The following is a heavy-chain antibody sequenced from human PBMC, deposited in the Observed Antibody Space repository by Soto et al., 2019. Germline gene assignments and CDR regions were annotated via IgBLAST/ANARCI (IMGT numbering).Heavy chain of an antibody. CDR2: IYYSGNT. CDR1: GGSITSSAYY. Sequence: SETLSLTCTVYGGSITSSAYYWGWIRQPPGKGLEWIGSIYYSGNTYYNPSLKSRVAISVDTSKNQFSLKLSSVTAADTAVYYCARHENYYDTSGYYLDYWGQGTLVTVSS. V-gene: IGHV4-39*01. J-gene: IGHJ4*02. D-gene: IGHD3-22*01. CDR3: ARHENYYDTSGYYLDY.